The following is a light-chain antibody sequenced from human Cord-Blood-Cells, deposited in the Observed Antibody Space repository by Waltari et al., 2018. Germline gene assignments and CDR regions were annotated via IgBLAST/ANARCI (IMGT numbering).Light chain of an antibody. V-gene: IGLV2-14*01. J-gene: IGLJ2*01. CDR1: SSDVGGYNY. Sequence: QSALTQPASVSGSPGQSITISCTGTSSDVGGYNYFSWYQQHPGKAPKLMFYDVSKRRSGVSNGFSGSKSGNTASLTISGLQAEDEADYYCSSYTSSSTFVVFGGGTKLTVL. CDR3: SSYTSSSTFVV. CDR2: DVS.